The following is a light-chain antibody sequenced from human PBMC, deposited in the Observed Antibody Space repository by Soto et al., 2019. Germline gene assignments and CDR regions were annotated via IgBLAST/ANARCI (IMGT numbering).Light chain of an antibody. V-gene: IGKV1-5*01. Sequence: RMAQSPSTPSASVGDRVTLTCRASQSISSWLAWYQQKPGTAPKLLIYHASSLESGVPSRFSGSGSGTEFTLTISSLQPDDFATYYCQQYNSYSFGQGTKVDIK. CDR2: HAS. CDR1: QSISSW. J-gene: IGKJ1*01. CDR3: QQYNSYS.